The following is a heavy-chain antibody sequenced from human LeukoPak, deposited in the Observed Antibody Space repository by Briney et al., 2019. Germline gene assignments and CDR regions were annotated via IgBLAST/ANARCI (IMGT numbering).Heavy chain of an antibody. J-gene: IGHJ4*02. Sequence: GEALKISFKGSGYSFTSYWIGWVRRMPGKGLEWMGIIYPGDSDTRYSPSFQGQVTVSADKSISTAYLQWSSLKASDTAMYYCARRSSGYDRDWGQGTLVTVSS. D-gene: IGHD5-12*01. CDR1: GYSFTSYW. CDR3: ARRSSGYDRD. CDR2: IYPGDSDT. V-gene: IGHV5-51*01.